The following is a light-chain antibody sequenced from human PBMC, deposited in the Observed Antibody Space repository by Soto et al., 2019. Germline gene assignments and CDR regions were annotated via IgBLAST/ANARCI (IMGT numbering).Light chain of an antibody. V-gene: IGKV3-15*01. CDR2: GAF. J-gene: IGKJ1*01. Sequence: IAITQSPATLSVSPGDRATLSCRASQSLSTNLAWYQQKPGQAPRLLIYGAFNRATGIPARFSGSGSGTEFTLTISSLQSEDFAVYYCQQYNNWWTFGQGIRVEIK. CDR3: QQYNNWWT. CDR1: QSLSTN.